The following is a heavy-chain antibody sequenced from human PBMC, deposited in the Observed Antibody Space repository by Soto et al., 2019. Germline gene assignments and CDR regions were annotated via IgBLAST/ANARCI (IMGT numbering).Heavy chain of an antibody. CDR3: ARSLRGVNWGKSLYCYYGMDV. CDR1: GGTFSSYA. J-gene: IGHJ6*02. CDR2: IIPIFGTA. V-gene: IGHV1-69*06. D-gene: IGHD7-27*01. Sequence: QVQLVQSGAEVKKPGSSVKVSCKASGGTFSSYAISWVRQAPGQGLEWMGGIIPIFGTANYAQKFQGRVTITADKSTSTAYMELSSLRSEDTAVYYCARSLRGVNWGKSLYCYYGMDVWGQGTTVTVSS.